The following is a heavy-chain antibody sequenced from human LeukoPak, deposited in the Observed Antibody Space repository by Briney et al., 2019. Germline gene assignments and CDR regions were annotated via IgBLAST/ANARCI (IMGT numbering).Heavy chain of an antibody. V-gene: IGHV3-23*01. CDR1: GFTFSSYA. D-gene: IGHD3-3*01. J-gene: IGHJ4*02. Sequence: GRSLRLSCAASGFTFSSYAMHWVRQAPGKGLEWVSAISGSGGRTYYADSVKGRFTISRDNSKNTLYLQMNSLRAEDTAVYYCAKAEDFWSGYPDYWGQGTLVTVSS. CDR2: ISGSGGRT. CDR3: AKAEDFWSGYPDY.